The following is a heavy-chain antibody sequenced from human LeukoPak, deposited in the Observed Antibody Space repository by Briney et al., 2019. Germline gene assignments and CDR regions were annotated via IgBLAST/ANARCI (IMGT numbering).Heavy chain of an antibody. Sequence: ASVKVSCKASGYTFTSYYMHWVRQAPGQGLEWMGWINPNSGGTNYAQKFQGRVTMTRDTSISTAYMELSRLRSDDTAVYYCASIAARPSDNNWFDPWGQGTLVTVSS. CDR2: INPNSGGT. CDR3: ASIAARPSDNNWFDP. CDR1: GYTFTSYY. J-gene: IGHJ5*02. V-gene: IGHV1-2*02. D-gene: IGHD6-6*01.